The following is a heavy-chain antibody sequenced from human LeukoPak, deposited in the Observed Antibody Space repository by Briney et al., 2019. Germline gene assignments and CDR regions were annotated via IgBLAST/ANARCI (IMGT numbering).Heavy chain of an antibody. D-gene: IGHD1-26*01. J-gene: IGHJ4*02. CDR3: ARGSWELGGDY. CDR1: DDSISDYY. Sequence: PSETLSLTCTVSDDSISDYYRGWIRQPPGKGLEWIGYIYHSGSTYYNPSLKSRVTISVDRSKNQFSLKLSSVTAADTAVYYCARGSWELGGDYWGQGTLVTVSS. CDR2: IYHSGST. V-gene: IGHV4-59*12.